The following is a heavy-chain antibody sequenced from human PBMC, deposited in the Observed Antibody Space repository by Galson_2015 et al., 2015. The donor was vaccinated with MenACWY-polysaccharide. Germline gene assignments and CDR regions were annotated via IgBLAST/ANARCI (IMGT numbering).Heavy chain of an antibody. CDR1: GFSFSSYA. D-gene: IGHD6-13*01. Sequence: SLRLSCAVSGFSFSSYAMHWVRQTPGKGLEWVTVISHDGNEKNYADSARGRFTISRDNSENRLYLQMDSLRVEDTAVYYCAKGWTTSTWYGNWFDPWGQGTLVAVSS. CDR3: AKGWTTSTWYGNWFDP. CDR2: ISHDGNEK. V-gene: IGHV3-30*18. J-gene: IGHJ5*02.